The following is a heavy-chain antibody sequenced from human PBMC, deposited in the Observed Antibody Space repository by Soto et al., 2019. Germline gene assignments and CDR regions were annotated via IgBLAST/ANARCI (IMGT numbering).Heavy chain of an antibody. CDR1: GFSLSTSGVA. CDR3: THMRSYYGSGRHAFDI. V-gene: IGHV2-5*02. J-gene: IGHJ3*02. D-gene: IGHD3-10*01. Sequence: QITLKESGPTLVKPTQTLTLTCTLSGFSLSTSGVAVGWIRQPPGKALEGLALIYWDDDRRYSSFLKSRLTITKDPSKNQVVLTMTNMDPVDTATYYCTHMRSYYGSGRHAFDIWGQGTMVTVSS. CDR2: IYWDDDR.